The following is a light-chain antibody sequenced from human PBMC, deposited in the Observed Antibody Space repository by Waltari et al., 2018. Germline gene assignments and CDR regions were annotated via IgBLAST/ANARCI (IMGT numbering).Light chain of an antibody. CDR2: GAS. CDR3: QNHERLPAT. J-gene: IGKJ1*01. Sequence: EVVLTQSPGTLSLSTGETASLSCRARQSICRYLVWYQQKSAPATQLLIYGASTRATGIPNRCGGSGSGTDFSLTISRLEAEDFAVYYCQNHERLPATFGRGTKVEMK. CDR1: QSICRY. V-gene: IGKV3-20*01.